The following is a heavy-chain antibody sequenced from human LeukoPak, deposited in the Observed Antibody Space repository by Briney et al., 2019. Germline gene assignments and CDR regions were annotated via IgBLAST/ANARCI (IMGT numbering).Heavy chain of an antibody. Sequence: PSETLSLTCTVSGGSISSYYWSWIRQPAGKGLEWIGRIYTSGSTNYNPSLKSRVTMSVDTSKNQFSLKLSSVTAADTAVYYCARLSHLYGSGRPIDYWGQGTLVTVSS. D-gene: IGHD3-10*01. CDR3: ARLSHLYGSGRPIDY. V-gene: IGHV4-4*07. J-gene: IGHJ4*02. CDR2: IYTSGST. CDR1: GGSISSYY.